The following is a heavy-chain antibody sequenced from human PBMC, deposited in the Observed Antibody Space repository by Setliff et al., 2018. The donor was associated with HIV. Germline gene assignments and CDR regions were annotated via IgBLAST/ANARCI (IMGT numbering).Heavy chain of an antibody. J-gene: IGHJ3*02. CDR3: ARATAAWDDAFDI. Sequence: GGSLRLSCAASGFIFSSYEMNWVRQAPEKGLDWVTFIQYDESNKYYGDSVRGRFTISRDNSKNTLYLQMNSLRSEDTAVYYCARATAAWDDAFDIWGQGTMVTVS. CDR2: IQYDESNK. D-gene: IGHD6-13*01. CDR1: GFIFSSYE. V-gene: IGHV3-30*02.